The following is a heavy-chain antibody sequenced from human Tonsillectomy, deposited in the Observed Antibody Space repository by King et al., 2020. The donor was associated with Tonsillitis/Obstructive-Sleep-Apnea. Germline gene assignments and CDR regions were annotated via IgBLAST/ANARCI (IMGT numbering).Heavy chain of an antibody. V-gene: IGHV2-70*11. CDR3: ARYYCDSSGYYYLFDY. Sequence: VTLKESGPALVKPTQTLTLTCTFSGFSLSTSAMCVSWIRQPPGKALEWLARIDWDDDKYYSTSLKTRLTISKDTSKNQVVLTMTNMDPVDTATYYCARYYCDSSGYYYLFDYWGQGTLVTVSS. CDR1: GFSLSTSAMC. CDR2: IDWDDDK. J-gene: IGHJ4*02. D-gene: IGHD3-22*01.